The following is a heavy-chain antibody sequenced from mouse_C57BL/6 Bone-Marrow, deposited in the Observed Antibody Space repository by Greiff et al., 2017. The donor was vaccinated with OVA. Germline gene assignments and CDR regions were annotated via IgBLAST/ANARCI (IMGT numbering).Heavy chain of an antibody. Sequence: LQQSGAELVRPGSSVKLSCKASYFAFMASAMHWVKQSPGHGLAWIGSFTLYSDATAYSENFKGKATLTANTSSSTAYMELSSLTSEDSAVYYCASGNYFAYWGQGTLVTVSA. CDR2: FTLYSDAT. CDR3: ASGNYFAY. J-gene: IGHJ3*01. V-gene: IGHV1-49*01. D-gene: IGHD2-1*01. CDR1: YFAFMASA.